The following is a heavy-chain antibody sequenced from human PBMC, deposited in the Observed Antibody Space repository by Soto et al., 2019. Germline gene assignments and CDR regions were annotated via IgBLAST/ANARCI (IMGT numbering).Heavy chain of an antibody. D-gene: IGHD3-16*02. CDR2: IYYSGST. CDR1: GGSISSGGYY. CDR3: ARVQGRYYDYVWGSYRGHFGY. V-gene: IGHV4-31*03. J-gene: IGHJ4*02. Sequence: SETLSLTCTVSGGSISSGGYYWSWIRQHPGKGLEWIGYIYYSGSTDYNPSLKSRVTISVDTSKNQFSLKLSSVTAADTAVYYCARVQGRYYDYVWGSYRGHFGYWGQGTLVTVSS.